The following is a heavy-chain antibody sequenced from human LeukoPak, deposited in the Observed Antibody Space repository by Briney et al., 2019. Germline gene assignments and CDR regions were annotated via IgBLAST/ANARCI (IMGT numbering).Heavy chain of an antibody. CDR3: ARGSDNSAWSVMAF. J-gene: IGHJ4*02. Sequence: TGGSLRLSCADSGFTFSNYNMNWVRQAPGKAMEWVSSITSSGTYTFYADSVKGRFTISRDNAKNSLYLQMDSLGPEDTAVYYCARGSDNSAWSVMAFWGQGALVTVSS. D-gene: IGHD6-13*01. CDR2: ITSSGTYT. V-gene: IGHV3-21*01. CDR1: GFTFSNYN.